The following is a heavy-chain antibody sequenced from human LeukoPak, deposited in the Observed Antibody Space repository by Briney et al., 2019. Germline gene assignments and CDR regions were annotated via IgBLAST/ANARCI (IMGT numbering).Heavy chain of an antibody. D-gene: IGHD3-10*01. V-gene: IGHV4-34*01. Sequence: SETLSLTCAVYGGSFSGYYWSWIRQPPGKGLEWIGEINHSGSTNYNPSLKSRVTISVDTSKNQLSLKLSSVTAADTAVYYCARVRNYYGSDVLSHWGQGTLVTVSS. CDR1: GGSFSGYY. J-gene: IGHJ4*02. CDR3: ARVRNYYGSDVLSH. CDR2: INHSGST.